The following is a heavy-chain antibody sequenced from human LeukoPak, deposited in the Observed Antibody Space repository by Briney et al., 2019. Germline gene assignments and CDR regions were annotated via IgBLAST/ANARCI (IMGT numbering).Heavy chain of an antibody. V-gene: IGHV4-4*02. CDR3: ARDIGHYGSGTHRHAKSVDY. CDR1: GGSISSSNW. J-gene: IGHJ4*02. D-gene: IGHD3-10*01. CDR2: IYHSGST. Sequence: PSETLSLTCAVSGGSISSSNWWSWVRQPPGKGLEWIGEIYHSGSTNYNPSLKSRVTISVDKSKNQFSLKLSSVTAADTAVYYCARDIGHYGSGTHRHAKSVDYWGQGTLVTVSS.